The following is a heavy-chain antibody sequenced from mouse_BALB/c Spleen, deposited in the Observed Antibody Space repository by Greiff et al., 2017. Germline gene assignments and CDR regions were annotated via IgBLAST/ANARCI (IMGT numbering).Heavy chain of an antibody. CDR2: INPSTGYT. Sequence: VKLMESGAELAKPGASVKMSCKASGYTFTSYWMHWVKQRPGQGLEWIGYINPSTGYTEYNQKFKDKATLTADKSSSTAYMQLSSLTSEDSAVYYCARLPMLSYFDYWGQGTTLTVSS. CDR3: ARLPMLSYFDY. D-gene: IGHD6-5*01. J-gene: IGHJ2*01. CDR1: GYTFTSYW. V-gene: IGHV1-7*01.